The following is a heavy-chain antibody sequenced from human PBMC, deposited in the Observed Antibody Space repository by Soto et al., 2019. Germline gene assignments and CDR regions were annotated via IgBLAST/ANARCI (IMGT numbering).Heavy chain of an antibody. Sequence: PSETLSLTCAVSGYSISSGYYWGWIRQPPGKGLEWIGSIYHSGSTYYNPSLKSRVTISVDTSKNQFSLKLSSVTAADTAVYYCARESVRERRRLNYCYYGMDVWGQGTTVTVSS. D-gene: IGHD1-1*01. V-gene: IGHV4-38-2*02. J-gene: IGHJ6*02. CDR1: GYSISSGYY. CDR2: IYHSGST. CDR3: ARESVRERRRLNYCYYGMDV.